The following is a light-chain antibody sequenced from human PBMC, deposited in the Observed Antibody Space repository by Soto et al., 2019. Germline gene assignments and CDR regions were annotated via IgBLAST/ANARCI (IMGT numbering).Light chain of an antibody. CDR3: QQRSNWPSIT. CDR2: DAS. J-gene: IGKJ5*01. Sequence: EIVLTQSPATLSLSPGERATLSCRASQSVSSYLAWYQQKPCQAHRLIIYDASNKATGIPARFSGSGSGTDFTLTINSLEPEDSAVYYGQQRSNWPSITFGQGTRLEIK. V-gene: IGKV3-11*01. CDR1: QSVSSY.